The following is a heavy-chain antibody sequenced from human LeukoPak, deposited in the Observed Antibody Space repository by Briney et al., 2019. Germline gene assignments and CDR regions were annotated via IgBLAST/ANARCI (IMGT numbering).Heavy chain of an antibody. CDR2: IRSKANSYAT. Sequence: PGRSLRLSCAASGFTFSSYAMHWVRQASGKGLEWVGRIRSKANSYATAYAASVKGRFTISRDDSKNTAYLQMNSLKTEDTAVYYCTWYDSSGYYSRSNTHFWGQGTLVTVSS. J-gene: IGHJ4*02. CDR1: GFTFSSYA. V-gene: IGHV3-73*01. CDR3: TWYDSSGYYSRSNTHF. D-gene: IGHD3-22*01.